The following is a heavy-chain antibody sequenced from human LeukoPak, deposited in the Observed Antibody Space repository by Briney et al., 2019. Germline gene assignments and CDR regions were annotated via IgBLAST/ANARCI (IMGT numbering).Heavy chain of an antibody. J-gene: IGHJ6*03. D-gene: IGHD4-11*01. CDR3: ARHYSNYYYMDV. CDR2: IYPGDSDT. V-gene: IGHV5-51*01. CDR1: GYRFTSYW. Sequence: GGSLKTSFKGSGYRFTSYWIGWVRPMPGKGLEWMGIIYPGDSDTRYSPSFQGQVTISADESISTAYLQWSSLKASDTAMYYCARHYSNYYYMDVWGKGTTVTVSS.